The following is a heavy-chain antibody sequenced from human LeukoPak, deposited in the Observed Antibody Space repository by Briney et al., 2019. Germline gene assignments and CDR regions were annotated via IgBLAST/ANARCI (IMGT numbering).Heavy chain of an antibody. Sequence: GASVKVSCKASGGTFSSYAISWVRQAPGQGLEWMGRIIPILGIANYAQKFQGRVTITADKSTSTAYIELSSLRSEDTAVYYCARAVELGLDEDSRHYGMDVWGQGTTVTVSS. V-gene: IGHV1-69*04. CDR3: ARAVELGLDEDSRHYGMDV. D-gene: IGHD1-7*01. CDR2: IIPILGIA. J-gene: IGHJ6*02. CDR1: GGTFSSYA.